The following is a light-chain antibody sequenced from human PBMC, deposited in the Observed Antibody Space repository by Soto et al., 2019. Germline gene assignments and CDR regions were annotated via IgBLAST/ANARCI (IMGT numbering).Light chain of an antibody. CDR1: QSISRS. V-gene: IGKV3-15*01. Sequence: EIVMTQSPATLSVSPGERATLSCRASQSISRSLAWYQQKPGQAPRLLIYAASTRATAFPARFSGSGSGTEFTLTISSLQSEDFAIYYCQQHNDWPLTFGGGTKVDIK. J-gene: IGKJ4*01. CDR3: QQHNDWPLT. CDR2: AAS.